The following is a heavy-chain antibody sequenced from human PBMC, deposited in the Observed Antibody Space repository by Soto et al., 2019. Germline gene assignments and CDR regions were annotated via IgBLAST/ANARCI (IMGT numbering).Heavy chain of an antibody. V-gene: IGHV3-23*01. CDR1: GFTFGAHP. CDR2: ISGYGGST. Sequence: EVQLLESGGGLVQPGGSLTVSCAASGFTFGAHPMSWVRLAPGKGLEWVSTISGYGGSTYYPDSLKGRFIISRDNPKNTLYLQINTLRAEDTAIYFCAKQRTTVTTSFDYWGQGTLVTVSS. CDR3: AKQRTTVTTSFDY. J-gene: IGHJ4*02. D-gene: IGHD4-17*01.